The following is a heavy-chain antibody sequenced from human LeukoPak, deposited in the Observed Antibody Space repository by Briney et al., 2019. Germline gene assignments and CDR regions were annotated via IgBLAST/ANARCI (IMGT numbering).Heavy chain of an antibody. D-gene: IGHD3-22*01. CDR3: ARSTYDSSGYIAFDI. J-gene: IGHJ3*02. V-gene: IGHV5-51*01. CDR2: IYPGDSDT. CDR1: GYSFTSYW. Sequence: GESLKISCKGSGYSFTSYWIGWVRQMPGKGLEWVGIIYPGDSDTRYSPSFQGQVTISADKSISTAYLQWSSLKASDTAMYYCARSTYDSSGYIAFDIWGQGTMVTVSS.